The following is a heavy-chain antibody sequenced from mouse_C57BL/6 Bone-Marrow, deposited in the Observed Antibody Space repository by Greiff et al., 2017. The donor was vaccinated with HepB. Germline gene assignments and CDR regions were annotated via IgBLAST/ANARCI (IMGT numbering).Heavy chain of an antibody. V-gene: IGHV1-81*01. CDR3: ASRYGSSYRYWYFDV. J-gene: IGHJ1*03. D-gene: IGHD1-1*01. CDR1: GYTFTSYG. CDR2: IYPRSGNT. Sequence: VQLQQSGAELARPGASVKLSCKASGYTFTSYGISWVKQRTGQGLEWIGEIYPRSGNTYYNEKFKGKATLTADKSSSTAYMELRSLTSEDSAVYFCASRYGSSYRYWYFDVWGTGTTVTVSS.